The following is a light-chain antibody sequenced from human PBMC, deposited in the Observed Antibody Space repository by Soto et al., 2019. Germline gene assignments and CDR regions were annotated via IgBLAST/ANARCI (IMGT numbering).Light chain of an antibody. CDR2: GAS. CDR3: HHSKNWPLT. V-gene: IGKV3-15*01. Sequence: EILMTQSPSPLSVSPGERATLSCRASQSVSTNLAWYQQKPGQAPRLLIYGASTRAPGIPARISGSGSGTEFTLTISSLQSEDFAVYYCHHSKNWPLTFGGGTKVEIK. J-gene: IGKJ4*01. CDR1: QSVSTN.